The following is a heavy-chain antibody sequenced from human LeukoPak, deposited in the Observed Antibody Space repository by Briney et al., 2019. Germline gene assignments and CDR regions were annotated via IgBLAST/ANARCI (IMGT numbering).Heavy chain of an antibody. V-gene: IGHV1-2*02. J-gene: IGHJ6*03. Sequence: ASVKVSCKASGYTFTGYYMHWVRQAPGQGLEWMGWINPNSGGTNYAQKFQGRVTMTRDTSISTAYMELSRLRSDDTAVYYCARVQWELLSPFYYYYYMDVWGKGTTVTVSS. CDR3: ARVQWELLSPFYYYYYMDV. D-gene: IGHD1-26*01. CDR1: GYTFTGYY. CDR2: INPNSGGT.